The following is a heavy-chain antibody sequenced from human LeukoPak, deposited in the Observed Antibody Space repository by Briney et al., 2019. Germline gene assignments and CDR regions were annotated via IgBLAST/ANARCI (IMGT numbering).Heavy chain of an antibody. J-gene: IGHJ2*01. Sequence: GGSLRLSCAASGFTFSSYWMHWVRQAPGKGLVWVSRINSDGSTTTYADSVMGRFTISRDNAKNTQYLQMNSLRAEDTAVYYCARVSTRAWYFDLWGRGTLVTVSS. CDR3: ARVSTRAWYFDL. CDR1: GFTFSSYW. CDR2: INSDGSTT. V-gene: IGHV3-74*01.